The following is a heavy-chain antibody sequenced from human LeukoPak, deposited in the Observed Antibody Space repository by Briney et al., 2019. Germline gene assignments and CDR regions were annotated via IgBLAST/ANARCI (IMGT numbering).Heavy chain of an antibody. D-gene: IGHD5-24*01. CDR1: GFTFSSYG. CDR3: VRGEMATGYFDY. CDR2: IWFDGSNK. Sequence: PGGSLRLSCAASGFTFSSYGMHWVRQAPGKGLEWVAVIWFDGSNKYYADSVKGRFTISRDNSRNTVYLQMNSLRVEDTALYYCVRGEMATGYFDYWGQGTLVTVSS. V-gene: IGHV3-33*01. J-gene: IGHJ4*02.